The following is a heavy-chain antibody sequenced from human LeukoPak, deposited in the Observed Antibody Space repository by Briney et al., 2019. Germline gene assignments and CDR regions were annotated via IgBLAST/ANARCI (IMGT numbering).Heavy chain of an antibody. Sequence: SEALSLTCTVSGGSISSYYWSWIRQPAGKGLEWIGRIYTSGSTYYNPSLKSRVTISVDTSKNQFSLKLSSVTAADTAVYYCARDNFGDFWSGYSRNFDYWGQGTLVTVSS. J-gene: IGHJ4*02. V-gene: IGHV4-4*07. CDR3: ARDNFGDFWSGYSRNFDY. CDR2: IYTSGST. D-gene: IGHD3-3*01. CDR1: GGSISSYY.